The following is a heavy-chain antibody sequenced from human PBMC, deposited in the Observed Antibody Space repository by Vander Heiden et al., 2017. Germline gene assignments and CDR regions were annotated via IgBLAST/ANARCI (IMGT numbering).Heavy chain of an antibody. D-gene: IGHD1-26*01. V-gene: IGHV3-7*01. CDR3: ATIGGGSYYDYYDYFDY. Sequence: EVRLVGSGGGLVQPGGSLRLSCAASGCTLSSDWRSWGRQAPAKGLEWVANMRQDGTEKNYVASVKGRFTISRDNAKNSLYLQMNSLRAEDTAVYYCATIGGGSYYDYYDYFDYWGQGTLVTVSS. J-gene: IGHJ4*02. CDR1: GCTLSSDW. CDR2: MRQDGTEK.